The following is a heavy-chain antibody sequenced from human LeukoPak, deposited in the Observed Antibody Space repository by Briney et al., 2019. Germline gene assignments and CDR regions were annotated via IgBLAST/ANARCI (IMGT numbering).Heavy chain of an antibody. CDR2: ISGSTHTT. V-gene: IGHV3-23*01. CDR1: GFSFSSYA. D-gene: IGHD3-16*01. Sequence: GGSLRLSCAASGFSFSSYAMSWVRQAPGKGLEWVSTISGSTHTTYYADSVKGRFTISRDNSKNTLYLQINSLRAEDTAVYYCAKDREGGYDYVWGSYSFDYWGQGTLVTVSS. J-gene: IGHJ4*02. CDR3: AKDREGGYDYVWGSYSFDY.